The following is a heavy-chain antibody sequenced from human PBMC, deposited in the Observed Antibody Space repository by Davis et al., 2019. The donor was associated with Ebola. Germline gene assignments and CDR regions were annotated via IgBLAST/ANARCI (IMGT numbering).Heavy chain of an antibody. J-gene: IGHJ5*02. CDR3: ARDSVPCSGGSCNGGFDP. CDR2: MNPNSGNT. Sequence: AASVKVSCKASGYTFTSYDINWVRQATGQGFEWMGWMNPNSGNTGYAQKFQGRVTMTRDTSISTVYMELSRLRSDDTAVYYCARDSVPCSGGSCNGGFDPWGQGTLVTVSS. CDR1: GYTFTSYD. V-gene: IGHV1-8*01. D-gene: IGHD2-15*01.